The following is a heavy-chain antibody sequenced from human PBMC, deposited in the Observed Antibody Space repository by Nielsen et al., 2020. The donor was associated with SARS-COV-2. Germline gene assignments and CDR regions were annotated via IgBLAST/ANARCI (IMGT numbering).Heavy chain of an antibody. V-gene: IGHV3-13*01. CDR1: GFTFNNYY. D-gene: IGHD6-13*01. CDR3: ERAGALSSSWYSMDF. Sequence: GESLKISCAASGFTFNNYYMHWVRQATGKGLEWVSAIGPGGDTFYPGSAKGRFTIFRENATNSSYLQMNSLRPGDTAAYYCERAGALSSSWYSMDFWGQGTTVTVSS. CDR2: IGPGGDT. J-gene: IGHJ6*02.